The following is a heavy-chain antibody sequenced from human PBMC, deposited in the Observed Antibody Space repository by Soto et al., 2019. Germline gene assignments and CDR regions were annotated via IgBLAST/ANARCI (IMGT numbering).Heavy chain of an antibody. D-gene: IGHD3-3*01. CDR1: GFTFTSSA. J-gene: IGHJ6*02. CDR3: AVGPYDFWSGYYTYYYGMDV. CDR2: IVVGSGNT. Sequence: ASVKVSCKASGFTFTSSAMQWVRQARGQRLEWIGWIVVGSGNTNYAQKFQERVTITRDMSTSTAYMELSSLRSEDTAVYYCAVGPYDFWSGYYTYYYGMDVWGQGTTVTVSS. V-gene: IGHV1-58*02.